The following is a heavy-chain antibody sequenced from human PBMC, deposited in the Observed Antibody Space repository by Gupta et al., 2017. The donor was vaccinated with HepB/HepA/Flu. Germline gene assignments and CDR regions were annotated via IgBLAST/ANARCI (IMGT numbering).Heavy chain of an antibody. CDR3: AHTYRYCAGGNCYSRLFDY. D-gene: IGHD2-15*01. Sequence: QITLKESGPTLVKPTQPLTLTGTFSGFSLNPDGGGVGWIRQPPGKALDWLAAIYWDNDKYYSPSLRSRLAITKDTSKNQVVLTITNMDPVDTATYYCAHTYRYCAGGNCYSRLFDYWGQGTLVTVSS. CDR1: GFSLNPDGGG. J-gene: IGHJ4*02. V-gene: IGHV2-5*02. CDR2: IYWDNDK.